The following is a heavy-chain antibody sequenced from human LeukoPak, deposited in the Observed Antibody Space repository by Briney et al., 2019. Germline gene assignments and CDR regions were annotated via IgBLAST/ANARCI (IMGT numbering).Heavy chain of an antibody. CDR2: INSDGSST. D-gene: IGHD2-15*01. CDR1: GFTFSSYW. Sequence: GESLRLSCAASGFTFSSYWMHWVRHAQGKGLVLVSRINSDGSSTSYADSVKGRFTISRDNANNALYLQMNSLRAEDTAVYYCARSCSAGTCYVDYWGQGTLVTVSS. V-gene: IGHV3-74*01. CDR3: ARSCSAGTCYVDY. J-gene: IGHJ4*02.